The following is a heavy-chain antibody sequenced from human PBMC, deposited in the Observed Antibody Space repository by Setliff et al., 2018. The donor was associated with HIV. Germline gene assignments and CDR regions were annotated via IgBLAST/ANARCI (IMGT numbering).Heavy chain of an antibody. CDR3: ARPSFGSSSWKNDAFDI. J-gene: IGHJ3*02. CDR1: GYTFTGYY. Sequence: ASVKVSCKASGYTFTGYYMHWVRQAPGQGLEWMGRINPNSGGTNYAQKFQGRVTMIRDTSISTAYMELSRLRSDDTAVYYCARPSFGSSSWKNDAFDIWGQGTMVTVSS. V-gene: IGHV1-2*06. CDR2: INPNSGGT. D-gene: IGHD6-13*01.